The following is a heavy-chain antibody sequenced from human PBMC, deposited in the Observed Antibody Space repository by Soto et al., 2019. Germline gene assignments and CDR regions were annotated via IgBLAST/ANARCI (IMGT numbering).Heavy chain of an antibody. CDR3: AKVAYYDSSGYPFFDY. J-gene: IGHJ4*02. D-gene: IGHD3-22*01. CDR1: GFNFGTYV. V-gene: IGHV3-23*01. Sequence: EVQLLESGGGLVQPGGSLRLSCAASGFNFGTYVMSWVRQAPGKGLEWVSSISGGGTSLYYVASVKGRFTISRDNSENTLSLEMDSLRAEDTAVYYCAKVAYYDSSGYPFFDYWGRGTLVTVSS. CDR2: ISGGGTSL.